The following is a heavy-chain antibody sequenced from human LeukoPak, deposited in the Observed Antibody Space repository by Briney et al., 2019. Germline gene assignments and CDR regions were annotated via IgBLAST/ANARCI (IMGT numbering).Heavy chain of an antibody. D-gene: IGHD6-19*01. CDR3: ARDRFEKWLVFFDY. V-gene: IGHV3-21*01. CDR2: TISNNNYK. Sequence: GGSLRLSCAASGFTFSNYNMNWVRRAPGKGLEWVSSTISNNNYKYYADSVKGRFTISRDNAKNSLYLQMDSLRAEDTAVYYCARDRFEKWLVFFDYWGQGTLVTVSS. CDR1: GFTFSNYN. J-gene: IGHJ4*02.